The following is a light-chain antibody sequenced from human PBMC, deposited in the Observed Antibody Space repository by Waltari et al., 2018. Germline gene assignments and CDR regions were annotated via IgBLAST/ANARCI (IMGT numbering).Light chain of an antibody. V-gene: IGKV1D-16*01. CDR3: QQYDDLPYS. J-gene: IGKJ2*03. Sequence: DIQMTQSPSSLSASVGDKVTIPCHASEGISSWLAWYQQRPGKAPKPLIFAGSSLQSGVPSRFSGSGSGTDYTLTITALQPEDVGIYYCQQYDDLPYSFGQGTTVEIK. CDR2: AGS. CDR1: EGISSW.